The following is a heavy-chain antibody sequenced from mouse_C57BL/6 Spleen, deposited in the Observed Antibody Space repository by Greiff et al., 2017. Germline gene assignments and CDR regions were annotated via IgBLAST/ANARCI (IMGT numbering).Heavy chain of an antibody. CDR1: GYTFTDYY. D-gene: IGHD2-1*01. Sequence: VQLQQSGAELVRPGASVKLSCKASGYTFTDYYINWVKQRPGQGLEWIARIYPGSGNTYYNEKFKGKATLTAEKSSSTAYMQLSSLTSEDSAVYFCARSGIYGNPFDYWGQGTTLTVSS. CDR2: IYPGSGNT. V-gene: IGHV1-76*01. CDR3: ARSGIYGNPFDY. J-gene: IGHJ2*01.